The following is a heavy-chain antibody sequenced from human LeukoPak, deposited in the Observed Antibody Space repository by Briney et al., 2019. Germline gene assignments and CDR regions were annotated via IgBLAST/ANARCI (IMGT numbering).Heavy chain of an antibody. D-gene: IGHD6-13*01. J-gene: IGHJ4*02. CDR1: GGTFSSYA. V-gene: IGHV1-69*05. CDR3: ARDSHSSSGIDY. CDR2: IIPIFGTA. Sequence: SGKLSCKASGGTFSSYAISLLRQAPGQGLEWMGGIIPIFGTANYAQKFQGRVTITTDESTSTAYMELGSLRSEDTAVYYCARDSHSSSGIDYWGQGTLVTVSS.